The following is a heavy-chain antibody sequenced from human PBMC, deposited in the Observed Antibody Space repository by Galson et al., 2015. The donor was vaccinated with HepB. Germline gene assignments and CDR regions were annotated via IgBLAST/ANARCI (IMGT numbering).Heavy chain of an antibody. J-gene: IGHJ4*02. Sequence: LRLSCAVSGFSFSDYYMTWIRQAPGKGLEWVSYISSTGRTIYSADSVKGRFTISRDNAKNSLFLQMNSLRAEGTAVYYCARVLKRDTYFYGSGSYSYFDYWGQGTLVTVSS. CDR1: GFSFSDYY. D-gene: IGHD3-10*01. CDR2: ISSTGRTI. CDR3: ARVLKRDTYFYGSGSYSYFDY. V-gene: IGHV3-11*01.